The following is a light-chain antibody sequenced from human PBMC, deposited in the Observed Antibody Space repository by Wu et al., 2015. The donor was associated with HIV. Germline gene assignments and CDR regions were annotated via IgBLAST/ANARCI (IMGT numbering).Light chain of an antibody. J-gene: IGKJ1*01. Sequence: IQLTQSPSSLSASVGDRVTITCRASQGIRSYLAWYQQKPGRAPKLLIYEAITLQSGVPSRFSGSGSGTDFTLTISSLQPEDFATYYCQKYNTAPWTFGQGTKVEMK. CDR3: QKYNTAPWT. CDR1: QGIRSY. V-gene: IGKV1-9*01. CDR2: EAI.